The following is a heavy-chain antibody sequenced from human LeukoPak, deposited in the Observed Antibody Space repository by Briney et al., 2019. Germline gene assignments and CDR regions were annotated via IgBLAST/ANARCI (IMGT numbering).Heavy chain of an antibody. Sequence: PSETLSLTCSVSGAFSSSYYWTRIRQPAGKGLEWIGRIYTGGSANYNPSLRSRVNMSVDKSKNQFSLKLSSVTAADTAVYYCARGCSSTSCYFSGGNWFDPWGQGTLVIVSS. CDR3: ARGCSSTSCYFSGGNWFDP. V-gene: IGHV4-4*07. CDR2: IYTGGSA. D-gene: IGHD2-2*01. CDR1: GAFSSSYY. J-gene: IGHJ5*02.